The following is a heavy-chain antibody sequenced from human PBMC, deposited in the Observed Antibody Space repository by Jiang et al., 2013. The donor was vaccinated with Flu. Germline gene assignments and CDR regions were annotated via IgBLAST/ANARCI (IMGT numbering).Heavy chain of an antibody. CDR1: GFTFSSYW. V-gene: IGHV3-7*03. Sequence: RLSCAASGFTFSSYWMSWVRQAPGKGLEWVANIIQDGSEKYYVDSVKGRFTISRDNAKNSLYLQMNSLRAEDTAVYYCARGVLGYTRSPYYFDYWGQGTLVTVSS. D-gene: IGHD3-16*01. CDR3: ARGVLGYTRSPYYFDY. CDR2: IIQDGSEK. J-gene: IGHJ4*02.